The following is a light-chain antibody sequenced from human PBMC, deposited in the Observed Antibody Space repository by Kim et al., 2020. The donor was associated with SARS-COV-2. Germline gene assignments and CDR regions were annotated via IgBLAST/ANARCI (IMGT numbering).Light chain of an antibody. Sequence: EIVLTQSPATLSLSPGERATLSCRASQSVSDFLAWYQQKPGQAPRLLLYDASNRATGIPARFRGSGSGTDFTLTITSLEPEDFAVYYCQHRSNCPPDSFGQGTKLEI. CDR1: QSVSDF. CDR3: QHRSNCPPDS. CDR2: DAS. J-gene: IGKJ2*03. V-gene: IGKV3-11*01.